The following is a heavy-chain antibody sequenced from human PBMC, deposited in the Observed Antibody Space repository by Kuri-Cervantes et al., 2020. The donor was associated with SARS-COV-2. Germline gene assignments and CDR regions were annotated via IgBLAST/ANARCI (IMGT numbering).Heavy chain of an antibody. J-gene: IGHJ6*02. CDR1: GFTFSSYA. Sequence: GGSLRLSCAASGFTFSSYAMHWVRQAPGKGLEYVSAISSNGGSTYYANSVKGRFTISRDNAKNSLYLQMNSLRAEDTAVYYCARAADYSNYYYYGMDVWGQGTTVTVSS. V-gene: IGHV3-64*01. D-gene: IGHD4-11*01. CDR2: ISSNGGST. CDR3: ARAADYSNYYYYGMDV.